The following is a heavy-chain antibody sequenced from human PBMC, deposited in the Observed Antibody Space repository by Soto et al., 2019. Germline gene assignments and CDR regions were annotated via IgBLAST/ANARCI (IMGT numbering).Heavy chain of an antibody. J-gene: IGHJ5*02. CDR3: ARLVTVITAFWRDSLVHFCFGT. CDR2: VSNSGGA. CDR1: GGRVCGYY. D-gene: IGHD2-21*02. Sequence: TGASCGGRVCGYYWTVPRQSPEKGLEWIGYVSNSGGANYNPSLKGRVTLSVDASKSQISLRLTSVTAADTAVYHCARLVTVITAFWRDSLVHFCFGTSGQRAHVTV. V-gene: IGHV4-59*02.